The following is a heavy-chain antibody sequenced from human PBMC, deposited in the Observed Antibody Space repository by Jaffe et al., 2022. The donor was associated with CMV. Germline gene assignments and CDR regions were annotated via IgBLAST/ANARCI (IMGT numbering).Heavy chain of an antibody. Sequence: EVQLVESGGSLIQPGGSLRLSCVASGFSFRDSSMNWVRQSPGKGLEWVSVISSGSDNIKYADSVKGRFTISRDNSKSALYLQMNSLRAEDTAVYFCASKEGGDTPFDHWGQGTLVTVSS. CDR2: ISSGSDNI. V-gene: IGHV3-23*04. J-gene: IGHJ4*02. D-gene: IGHD3-16*01. CDR3: ASKEGGDTPFDH. CDR1: GFSFRDSS.